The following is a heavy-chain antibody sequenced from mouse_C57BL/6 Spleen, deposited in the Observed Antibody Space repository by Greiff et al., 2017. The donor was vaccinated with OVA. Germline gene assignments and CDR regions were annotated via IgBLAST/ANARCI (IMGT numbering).Heavy chain of an antibody. D-gene: IGHD2-3*01. CDR2: IYPGSGNT. CDR1: GYTFTDYY. J-gene: IGHJ2*01. Sequence: QVQLKQSGAELVRPGASVKLSCKASGYTFTDYYINWVKQRPGQGLEWIARIYPGSGNTYYNEKFKGKATLTAEKSSSTAYMQLSSLTSEDSAVYFCARSGYDGYLDYWGQGTTLTVSS. V-gene: IGHV1-76*01. CDR3: ARSGYDGYLDY.